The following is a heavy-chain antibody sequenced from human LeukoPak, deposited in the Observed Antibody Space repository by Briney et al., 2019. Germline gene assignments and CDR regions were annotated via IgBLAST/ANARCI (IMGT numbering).Heavy chain of an antibody. D-gene: IGHD6-13*01. CDR2: INHNSGGK. Sequence: ASVKVSCRASGYTFTSYYMHWVRQAPGQGLEWMGWINHNSGGKNYAQKFQGRVTMTRDTSISTAYMQLSSLRSDDTAVYYCASYSSSWYAEYFQHWRQGTMVTV. J-gene: IGHJ1*01. CDR1: GYTFTSYY. CDR3: ASYSSSWYAEYFQH. V-gene: IGHV1-2*02.